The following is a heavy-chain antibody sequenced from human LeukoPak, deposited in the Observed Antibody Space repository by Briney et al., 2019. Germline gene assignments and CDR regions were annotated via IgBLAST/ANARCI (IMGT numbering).Heavy chain of an antibody. CDR2: LSGGGDSR. Sequence: GGSLRLSCAASGFAFSNYAMSWVRQAPGKGLEWVSSLSGGGDSRYYADSVIGRFTISRDNSKNTLYLQMNSLRAEDTAVYYCAKAVRSMVTGGGYFDSWGQGTLVTVSS. CDR3: AKAVRSMVTGGGYFDS. D-gene: IGHD3-10*01. V-gene: IGHV3-23*01. CDR1: GFAFSNYA. J-gene: IGHJ4*02.